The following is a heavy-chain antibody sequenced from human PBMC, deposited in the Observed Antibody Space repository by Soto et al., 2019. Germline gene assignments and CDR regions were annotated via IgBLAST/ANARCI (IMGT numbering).Heavy chain of an antibody. Sequence: SETLSLTCTVSGGSISSYYWSWIRQPPGKGLEWIGYIYYSGSTNYNPSLKSRVTISVDTSKNQFSLKLSSVTAADTAVYYCAREGLATVTTAAAFDIWGQGTMVTVSS. J-gene: IGHJ3*02. CDR1: GGSISSYY. CDR3: AREGLATVTTAAAFDI. D-gene: IGHD4-17*01. V-gene: IGHV4-59*01. CDR2: IYYSGST.